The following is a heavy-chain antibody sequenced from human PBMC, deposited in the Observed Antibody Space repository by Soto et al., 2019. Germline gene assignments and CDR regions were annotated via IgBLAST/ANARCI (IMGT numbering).Heavy chain of an antibody. J-gene: IGHJ4*02. Sequence: EVQLVESGGGLVQPGGSLRLSCAASGFTFSDYDMHWVRQPTGKGLEWVSTIGSTDDTYYSGSVNGRFTISRENAKNSFYLQMNSLRAGDTAVYYCARGTWTADRFDYWGQGTLVTVSS. D-gene: IGHD2-21*02. CDR3: ARGTWTADRFDY. CDR2: IGSTDDT. CDR1: GFTFSDYD. V-gene: IGHV3-13*01.